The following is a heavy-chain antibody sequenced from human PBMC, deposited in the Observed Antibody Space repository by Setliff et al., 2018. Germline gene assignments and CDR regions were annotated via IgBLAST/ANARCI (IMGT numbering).Heavy chain of an antibody. CDR3: ASMSGLRYGYFF. D-gene: IGHD5-18*01. V-gene: IGHV1-69*02. CDR2: IIPVLDIT. CDR1: GGPLNSYS. Sequence: SVKVSCKASGGPLNSYSFSWVRQAPGQGLEWMGRIIPVLDITRYSQKFQGRVTIVADTSINTAYMELSSLGSDDTAVYYCASMSGLRYGYFFWGQGTLVTVSS. J-gene: IGHJ4*02.